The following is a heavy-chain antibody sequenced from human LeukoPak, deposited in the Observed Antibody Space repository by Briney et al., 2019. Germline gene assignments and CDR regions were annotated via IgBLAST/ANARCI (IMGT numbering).Heavy chain of an antibody. Sequence: GGSLRLSCAASGFTFSNYEMNWVRQAPGKGLEWISYISSSGSPMFYADSVKGRFTISRDNAKNALYLQMNSLGVEDTAVYYCAKVAKYYYGSETYYFFDYWGQGTLVTASS. CDR2: ISSSGSPM. CDR3: AKVAKYYYGSETYYFFDY. V-gene: IGHV3-48*03. J-gene: IGHJ4*02. D-gene: IGHD3-10*01. CDR1: GFTFSNYE.